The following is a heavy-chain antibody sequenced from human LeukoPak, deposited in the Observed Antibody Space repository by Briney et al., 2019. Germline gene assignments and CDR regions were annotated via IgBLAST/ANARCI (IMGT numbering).Heavy chain of an antibody. CDR3: AKDAGRGYYTSDY. J-gene: IGHJ4*02. CDR2: INWNGGNS. V-gene: IGHV3-20*04. CDR1: GFTFDDFG. D-gene: IGHD2-8*01. Sequence: GGSLRLSCAASGFTFDDFGMPWVRQVPGKGLEWVSGINWNGGNSAHADSVRGRFTISRDNAKSSLYLQMNSLTPEDTALYYCAKDAGRGYYTSDYWGQGTLVTVSS.